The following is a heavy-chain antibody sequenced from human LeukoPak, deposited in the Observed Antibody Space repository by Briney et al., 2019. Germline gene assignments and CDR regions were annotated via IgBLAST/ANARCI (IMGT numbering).Heavy chain of an antibody. CDR2: IRSKAYGGTT. Sequence: PGGSLRLSCTASGFTFGDYAMSWVRQAPGKGLEWVGFIRSKAYGGTTEYAASVKGRFTISRDDSKSIAYLQMNSLKTEDTAVYYCTRVGYDAWGDYWGQGTLVTVPS. D-gene: IGHD5-12*01. CDR3: TRVGYDAWGDY. V-gene: IGHV3-49*04. J-gene: IGHJ4*02. CDR1: GFTFGDYA.